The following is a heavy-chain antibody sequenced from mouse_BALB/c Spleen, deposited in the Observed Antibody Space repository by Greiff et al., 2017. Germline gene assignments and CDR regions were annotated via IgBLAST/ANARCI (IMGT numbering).Heavy chain of an antibody. CDR1: GFTFSSYY. J-gene: IGHJ2*01. D-gene: IGHD1-1*01. Sequence: EVQVVESGGGLVKLGGSLKLSCAASGFTFSSYYMSWVRQTPEKRLELVAAINSNGGSTYYPDTVKGRFTISRDNAKNTLYLQMSSLKSEDTALYYCARRGGYYGGGYFDYWGQGTTLTVSS. CDR3: ARRGGYYGGGYFDY. V-gene: IGHV5-6-2*01. CDR2: INSNGGST.